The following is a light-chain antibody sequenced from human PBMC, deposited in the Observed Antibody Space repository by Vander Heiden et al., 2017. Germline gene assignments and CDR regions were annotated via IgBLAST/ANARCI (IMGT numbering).Light chain of an antibody. CDR2: KAS. CDR1: QSIESG. J-gene: IGKJ1*01. V-gene: IGKV1-5*03. CDR3: QQYKSYSWT. Sequence: DIQMTQAPSTLSASVGDRVTITCRASQSIESGLAWYQQKPGKAPKILIYKASSLQSGVPSRFSGSGSGTEFTLTISGLQPDDSATYYCQQYKSYSWTFGQGTKVEIK.